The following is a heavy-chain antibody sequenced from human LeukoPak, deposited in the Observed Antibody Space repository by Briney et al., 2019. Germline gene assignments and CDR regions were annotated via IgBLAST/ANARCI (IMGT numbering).Heavy chain of an antibody. Sequence: PGGSLRLSCAASGFTFSSYGMPWVRQAPGKGLEWVAVISYDGSNKYYADSVKGRFTISRDNSKNTLYLQMNSLRAEDTAVYYCASLDRDYYDSSGSYFDYWGQGTLVTVSS. D-gene: IGHD3-22*01. CDR1: GFTFSSYG. J-gene: IGHJ4*02. V-gene: IGHV3-30*03. CDR3: ASLDRDYYDSSGSYFDY. CDR2: ISYDGSNK.